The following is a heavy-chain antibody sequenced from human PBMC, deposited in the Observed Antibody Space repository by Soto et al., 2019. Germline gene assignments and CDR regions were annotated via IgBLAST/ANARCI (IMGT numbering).Heavy chain of an antibody. Sequence: QVQLVQSGAEVKTPGASVKVSCKASGYTFTRYALHWVRQAPGQSLEWMGWINAGNGKTKYSQKLEGRITITRDTSASTAYMELSSLRSEATAVYYCARDESDWGQGTLVTVSS. CDR2: INAGNGKT. J-gene: IGHJ4*02. CDR1: GYTFTRYA. CDR3: ARDESD. V-gene: IGHV1-3*01.